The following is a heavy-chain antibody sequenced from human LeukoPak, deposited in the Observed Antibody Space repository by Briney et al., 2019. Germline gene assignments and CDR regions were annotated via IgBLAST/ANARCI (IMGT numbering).Heavy chain of an antibody. CDR3: ARDGFGELLIDY. Sequence: GGSLRLSCAASGFTFSSYSMNWVRQAPGKGLEWVSSISSSSSYIYYADSVKGRFTISRDNAKNSLYLQMNSLRAEDTAVYYCARDGFGELLIDYWGQGTLVTVSS. J-gene: IGHJ4*02. V-gene: IGHV3-21*04. CDR1: GFTFSSYS. D-gene: IGHD3-10*01. CDR2: ISSSSSYI.